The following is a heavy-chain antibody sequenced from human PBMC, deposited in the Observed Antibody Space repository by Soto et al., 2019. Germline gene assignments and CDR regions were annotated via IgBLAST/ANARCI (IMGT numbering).Heavy chain of an antibody. D-gene: IGHD6-19*01. Sequence: EVQLVESEGGSVQPGGSLRLSCAASGFTFSTFSMNWVRQAPGRGLEWISYISGGGRPISYADSVKGRFTISRDNAKNSLYLQMDSLTDEYTAVYYCARDLGWAFDSWGQGTLVTVSS. CDR2: ISGGGRPI. V-gene: IGHV3-48*02. J-gene: IGHJ4*02. CDR1: GFTFSTFS. CDR3: ARDLGWAFDS.